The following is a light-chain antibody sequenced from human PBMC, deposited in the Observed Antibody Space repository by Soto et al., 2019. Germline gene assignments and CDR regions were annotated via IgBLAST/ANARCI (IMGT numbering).Light chain of an antibody. CDR1: QDISNH. CDR3: QKNDDVPL. CDR2: DAS. J-gene: IGKJ3*01. Sequence: DIQLTQSPSSLSASVGDRVTITCQASQDISNHLNWYQQKPGKAPNLLIYDASYLETGVPSRFSGGGSETFFSITSNSLQHEDIATYHCQKNDDVPLFGRGTKVDIK. V-gene: IGKV1-33*01.